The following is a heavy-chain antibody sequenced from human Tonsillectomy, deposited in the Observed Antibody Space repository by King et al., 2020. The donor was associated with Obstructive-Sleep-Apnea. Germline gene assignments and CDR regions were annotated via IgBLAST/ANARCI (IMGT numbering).Heavy chain of an antibody. CDR1: GGTFSSYA. Sequence: QLVQSGAEVKKPGSSVKVSCKASGGTFSSYAITWVRQAPGQGLEWMGGIIPILGIANYAQKFRGRVTITADKSTTTAYMELTSLRSEDTAVYYCAREXKEXXVVYXXDXXGQGTTXTVXS. J-gene: IGHJ6*02. CDR2: IIPILGIA. V-gene: IGHV1-69*04. D-gene: IGHD2-15*01. CDR3: AREXKEXXVVYXXDX.